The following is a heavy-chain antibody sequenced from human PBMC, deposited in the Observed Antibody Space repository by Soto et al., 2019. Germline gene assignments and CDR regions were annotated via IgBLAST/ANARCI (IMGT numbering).Heavy chain of an antibody. CDR3: ARDKEMATINFDS. V-gene: IGHV3-21*01. CDR1: GFNFNIYS. CDR2: ISSSSGYI. D-gene: IGHD5-12*01. Sequence: EVQLVESGGGLVKPGGSLRLSCAASGFNFNIYSMNWVRQAPGKGLEWVSSISSSSGYIYYADSVKGRFTISRDNAKNSLYLQMNSLRAEDTAVYYCARDKEMATINFDSWGQGTLVTVSS. J-gene: IGHJ4*02.